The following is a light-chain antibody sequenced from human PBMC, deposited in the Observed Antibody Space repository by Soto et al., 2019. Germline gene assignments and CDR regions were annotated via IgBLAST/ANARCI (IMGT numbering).Light chain of an antibody. V-gene: IGKV4-1*01. Sequence: DIVMTQSPDSLAVSRGERATIKCRSSQTVLNTSNSKNYLAWYQQKPGQPPQLLIYWASTRESGVPDRFIGVGSGTDFTTAISCRQAEEVAHYFCQQSHDSPWTFGQGTKVEIK. J-gene: IGKJ1*01. CDR2: WAS. CDR3: QQSHDSPWT. CDR1: QTVLNTSNSKNY.